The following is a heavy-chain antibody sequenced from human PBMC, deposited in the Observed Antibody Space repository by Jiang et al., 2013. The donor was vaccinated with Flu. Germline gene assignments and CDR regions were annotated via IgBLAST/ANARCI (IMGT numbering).Heavy chain of an antibody. J-gene: IGHJ4*02. CDR1: GGSISSYY. V-gene: IGHV4-59*13. CDR2: IYYSGST. Sequence: GSGLVKPSETLSLTCTVSGGSISSYYWSWIRQPPGKGLEWIGYIYYSGSTNYNPSLKSRVTISVDTSKNQFFLKLSSVTAADTAVYYCATIYDSSGYRYFDYWGQGTLVTVSS. D-gene: IGHD3-22*01. CDR3: ATIYDSSGYRYFDY.